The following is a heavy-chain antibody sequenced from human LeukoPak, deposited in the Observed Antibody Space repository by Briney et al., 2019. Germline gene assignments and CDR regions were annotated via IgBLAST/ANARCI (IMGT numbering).Heavy chain of an antibody. Sequence: PGGSLRLSCAASGFTFSSYSMNWVRQPPGKGLEWIGSIYYSGSTYYNPSLKSRVTISVDTSKNQFSLKLSSVTAADTAVYYCARRSAPDLFWSGYRRRSWFDPWGQGTLVTVSS. D-gene: IGHD3-3*01. J-gene: IGHJ5*02. V-gene: IGHV4-39*01. CDR3: ARRSAPDLFWSGYRRRSWFDP. CDR2: IYYSGST. CDR1: GFTFSSYSMN.